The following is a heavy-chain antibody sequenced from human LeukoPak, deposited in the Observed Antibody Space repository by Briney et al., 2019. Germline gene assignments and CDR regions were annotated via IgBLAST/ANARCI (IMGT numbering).Heavy chain of an antibody. D-gene: IGHD6-13*01. CDR1: GFPFISYG. Sequence: GSLRLSCGAAGFPFISYGMHWGRQAPGKGLEWVAFIRYDGSNKYYADSVKGRFTISRDNSKNTLYLQMHSLRAEDTAVSYCAKDSTAAGTGSWFDPWGQGTLVTVSS. J-gene: IGHJ5*02. CDR3: AKDSTAAGTGSWFDP. CDR2: IRYDGSNK. V-gene: IGHV3-30*02.